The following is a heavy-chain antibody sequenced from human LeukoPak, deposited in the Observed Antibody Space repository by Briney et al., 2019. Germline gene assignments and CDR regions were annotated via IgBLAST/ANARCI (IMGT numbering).Heavy chain of an antibody. Sequence: GGSLRLSCAASGFTFDDYAMHWVRQAPRKGLEWVSGISWNSGTIYYADSVKGRFTISRDDAKKSLYLQMNSLRPEDTALYYCAKRSAAGTVGYFDYWGQGTLVTVSS. CDR3: AKRSAAGTVGYFDY. CDR2: ISWNSGTI. CDR1: GFTFDDYA. J-gene: IGHJ4*02. D-gene: IGHD6-13*01. V-gene: IGHV3-9*01.